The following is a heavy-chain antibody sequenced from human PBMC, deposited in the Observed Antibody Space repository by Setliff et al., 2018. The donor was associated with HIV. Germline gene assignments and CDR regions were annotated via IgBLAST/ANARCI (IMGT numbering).Heavy chain of an antibody. J-gene: IGHJ4*02. CDR2: VDHAANT. Sequence: SETLSLTCAVYGGSFTGYYWSWIRQSPGKGLEWIGEVDHAANTNYSPSLKSRVTISVDTLKNQFSLKLTSVTAADTAVYYCAREGGGYSGSYFNYPFDSWGQGTLVTVS. CDR3: AREGGGYSGSYFNYPFDS. D-gene: IGHD1-26*01. V-gene: IGHV4-34*01. CDR1: GGSFTGYY.